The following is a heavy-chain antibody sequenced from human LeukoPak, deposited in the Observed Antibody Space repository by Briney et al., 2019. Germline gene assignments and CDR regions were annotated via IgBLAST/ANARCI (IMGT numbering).Heavy chain of an antibody. V-gene: IGHV3-49*04. CDR2: IPSKTYDGTS. Sequence: GGTLRLFCTSSVFTYGDYAMTWVRQAPGKGLEEVGFIPSKTYDGTSEYAASVKDRFTVPRDDYKLIAYLQMNSLKTEDTAVYFCSRDQTPYYWGQGTLVTVSS. CDR1: VFTYGDYA. J-gene: IGHJ4*02. CDR3: SRDQTPYY.